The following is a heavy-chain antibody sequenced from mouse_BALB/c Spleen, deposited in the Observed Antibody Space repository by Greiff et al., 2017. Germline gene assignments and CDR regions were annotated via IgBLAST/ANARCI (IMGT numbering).Heavy chain of an antibody. J-gene: IGHJ4*01. CDR3: ARALL. D-gene: IGHD2-1*01. CDR1: GFTFSSYG. Sequence: DVKLVESGGGLVQPGGSLKLSCEASGFTFSSYGMSWVRQTPDKRLELVATINSNGGSTYYPDSVKGRFTISRDNAKNTLYLQMSSLKSEDTAMYYCARALLWGQGTSVTVSS. CDR2: INSNGGST. V-gene: IGHV5-6-3*01.